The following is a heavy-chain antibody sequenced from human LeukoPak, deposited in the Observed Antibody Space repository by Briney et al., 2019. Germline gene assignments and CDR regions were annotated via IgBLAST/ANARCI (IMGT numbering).Heavy chain of an antibody. D-gene: IGHD3-3*01. Sequence: SETLSLTCAVYGGSFSGYYWSWIRQPPGKGLEWMGEINHSGSTNYNPSLKSRVTISVDTSKNQFSLKLSSVTAADTAVYYCARVGRGYDFWSGYTEPQNWFDPWGQGTLVTVSS. CDR2: INHSGST. J-gene: IGHJ5*02. CDR1: GGSFSGYY. V-gene: IGHV4-34*01. CDR3: ARVGRGYDFWSGYTEPQNWFDP.